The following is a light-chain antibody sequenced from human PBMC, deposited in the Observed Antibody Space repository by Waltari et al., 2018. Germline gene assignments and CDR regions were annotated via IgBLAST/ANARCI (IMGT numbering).Light chain of an antibody. J-gene: IGLJ2*01. Sequence: QLVLTQSPSASASLGASVKLTCTLSSGPSSYTIAWHQQQPEKGPRYLMKVNSDGSHSKGDGLPDRCSGSTAGADRYLTTARLQSEDEADYCWQTGGTGSHVVFGGGTKLTVL. CDR3: QTGGTGSHVV. CDR2: VNSDGSH. V-gene: IGLV4-69*01. CDR1: SGPSSYT.